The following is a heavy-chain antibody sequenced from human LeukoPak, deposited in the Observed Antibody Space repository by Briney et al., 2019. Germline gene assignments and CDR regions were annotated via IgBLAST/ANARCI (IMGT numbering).Heavy chain of an antibody. D-gene: IGHD3-10*01. CDR1: GFTFSSNG. J-gene: IGHJ4*02. CDR3: SKDGYKSGSYPSTSFDY. CDR2: IRYDGSNK. V-gene: IGHV3-30*02. Sequence: PGGSLRLSCAASGFTFSSNGMHWGRQAQGKGLGRVAFIRYDGSNKYYADSVKSRFTISRDNSKNTLYLQMHSLRTAATAVYYSSKDGYKSGSYPSTSFDYWGQGTLVTVS.